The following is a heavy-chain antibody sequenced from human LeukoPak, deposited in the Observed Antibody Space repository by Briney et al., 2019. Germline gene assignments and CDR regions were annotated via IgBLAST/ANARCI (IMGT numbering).Heavy chain of an antibody. CDR3: ARVGRSSYYYDSSGCYSLDY. V-gene: IGHV4-31*03. D-gene: IGHD3-22*01. Sequence: PSETLSLTCTVSGGSISSGGYYWSWIRQHPGKGLEWIGYIYYSGSTYYNPSLKSRVTISVDTSKNQFSLKLSSVTAADTAVYYCARVGRSSYYYDSSGCYSLDYWGQGTLVTVSS. J-gene: IGHJ4*02. CDR2: IYYSGST. CDR1: GGSISSGGYY.